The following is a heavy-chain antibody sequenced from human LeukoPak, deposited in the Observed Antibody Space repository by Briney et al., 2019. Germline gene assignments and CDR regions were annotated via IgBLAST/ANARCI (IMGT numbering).Heavy chain of an antibody. V-gene: IGHV3-23*01. D-gene: IGHD6-19*01. CDR2: ISGSGGST. CDR3: AKDYSPYSSGWFSDY. J-gene: IGHJ4*02. CDR1: GFTFSSHL. Sequence: GGSLRLSCVASGFTFSSHLMHWVRQAPGKGLEWVSAISGSGGSTYYADSVKGRFTISRDNSKNTLYLQMNSLRAEDTAVYYCAKDYSPYSSGWFSDYWGQGTLVTVSS.